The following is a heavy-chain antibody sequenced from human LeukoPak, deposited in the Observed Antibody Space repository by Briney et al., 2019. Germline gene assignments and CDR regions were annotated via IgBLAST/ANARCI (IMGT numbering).Heavy chain of an antibody. Sequence: KSSETLSLTCAVYGGSFSGYYWSWIRQPPGKGLEWIGEINHSGSTNYNPSLKSRVTISVDTSKNQISLKVNSVTAADTAVYYCARESYSSSYLFDFWGQGTLVTVSS. D-gene: IGHD6-6*01. CDR2: INHSGST. V-gene: IGHV4-34*01. CDR1: GGSFSGYY. CDR3: ARESYSSSYLFDF. J-gene: IGHJ4*02.